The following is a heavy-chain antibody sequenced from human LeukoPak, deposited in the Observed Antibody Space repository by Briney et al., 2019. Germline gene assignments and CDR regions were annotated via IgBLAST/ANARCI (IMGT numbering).Heavy chain of an antibody. CDR1: GHTFTSYA. CDR3: ARAMDENIVVVPAALYYFDY. J-gene: IGHJ4*02. CDR2: INPNSGGT. V-gene: IGHV1-2*02. D-gene: IGHD2-2*01. Sequence: ASVKVSCKASGHTFTSYAMNWVRQAPGQGLEWMGWINPNSGGTNYAQKFQGRVTMTRDTSISTAYMELSRLRSDDTAVYYCARAMDENIVVVPAALYYFDYWGQGTLVTVSS.